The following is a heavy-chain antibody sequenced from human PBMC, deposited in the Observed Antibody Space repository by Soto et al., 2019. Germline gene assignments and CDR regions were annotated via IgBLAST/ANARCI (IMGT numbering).Heavy chain of an antibody. V-gene: IGHV1-69*06. CDR3: ARGLYSSSWREYYYGMDV. CDR1: GGTFSSYA. J-gene: IGHJ6*02. Sequence: VQLVQSGAEVKKPGSSVKVSCKASGGTFSSYAISWVRQAPGQGLEWMGGIIPIFGTANYAQKFQGRVTMTADKSTSTAYMELISLRSEDTAVYYCARGLYSSSWREYYYGMDVWGQGTTVTVYS. CDR2: IIPIFGTA. D-gene: IGHD6-13*01.